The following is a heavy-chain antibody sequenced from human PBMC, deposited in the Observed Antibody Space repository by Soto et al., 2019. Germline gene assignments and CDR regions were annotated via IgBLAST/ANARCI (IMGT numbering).Heavy chain of an antibody. CDR1: GDSVSSNSAA. V-gene: IGHV6-1*01. CDR2: TYYRSKWYN. D-gene: IGHD2-2*01. Sequence: SQTLSLTCAISGDSVSSNSAAWNWIRQSPSRGLEWLGRTYYRSKWYNDYAVSVKSRITINPDTSKNQFSLQLNSVTPEDTAVYYCAKDLRYCSGTSCSLYNWFDPWGQGTLVTVSS. J-gene: IGHJ5*02. CDR3: AKDLRYCSGTSCSLYNWFDP.